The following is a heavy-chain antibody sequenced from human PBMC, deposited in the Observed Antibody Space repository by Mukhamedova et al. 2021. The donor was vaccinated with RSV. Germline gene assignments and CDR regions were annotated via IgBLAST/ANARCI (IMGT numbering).Heavy chain of an antibody. CDR3: ARNHGSGGYDY. D-gene: IGHD3-10*01. V-gene: IGHV4-4*02. Sequence: WNWVRQSPGKGLEWIGQIDRSGGVTYNPSLKSRVSFSMDKSNNHFSLNLKSVTAADTATSYCARNHGSGGYDYWSQGSLVTVSS. J-gene: IGHJ4*02. CDR2: IDRSGGV.